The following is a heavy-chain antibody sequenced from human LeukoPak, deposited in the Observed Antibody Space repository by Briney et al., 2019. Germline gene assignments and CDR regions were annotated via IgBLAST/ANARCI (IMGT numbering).Heavy chain of an antibody. J-gene: IGHJ4*02. V-gene: IGHV3-23*01. CDR3: TKEVAAAGYFDY. CDR1: GFTFSSYA. D-gene: IGHD6-13*01. Sequence: PGGSLRLSCAASGFTFSSYAMSWVRQAPGKGLEWVSSIGGSGGGTYYADSVKGRFTISRDNSKNTLYMQMNSLRAEDTAVYYCTKEVAAAGYFDYWGQGTLVTVSS. CDR2: IGGSGGGT.